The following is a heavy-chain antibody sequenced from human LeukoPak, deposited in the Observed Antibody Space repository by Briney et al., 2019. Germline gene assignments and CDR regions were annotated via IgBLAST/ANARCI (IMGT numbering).Heavy chain of an antibody. CDR3: ATDITMVRGVGYFDY. D-gene: IGHD3-10*01. J-gene: IGHJ4*02. V-gene: IGHV1-24*01. CDR2: FDPEDGET. CDR1: GYTLTELS. Sequence: ASVKVSCKVSGYTLTELSMHWVRQAPGKGLEWMGGFDPEDGETIYAQKFQGRVTMTEDTSTDTAYMELSSVRSEDTAVYYCATDITMVRGVGYFDYWGQGTLVTVSS.